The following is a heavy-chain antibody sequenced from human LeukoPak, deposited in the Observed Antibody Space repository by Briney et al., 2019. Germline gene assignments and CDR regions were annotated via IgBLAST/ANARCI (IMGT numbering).Heavy chain of an antibody. D-gene: IGHD6-19*01. J-gene: IGHJ5*02. CDR1: GFTFNYYG. Sequence: GGSLRLSCAASGFTFNYYGMHWVRQAPGKGLEWVAFIRYDGNDKYYAKSVKGRFTISRDNSKNTLYLQMNSLRAEDTAVYYCAKVMAVAGYNWFDPWGQGTLVTVSS. V-gene: IGHV3-30*02. CDR2: IRYDGNDK. CDR3: AKVMAVAGYNWFDP.